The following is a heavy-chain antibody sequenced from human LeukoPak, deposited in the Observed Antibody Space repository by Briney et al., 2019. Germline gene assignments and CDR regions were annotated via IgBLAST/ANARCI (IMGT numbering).Heavy chain of an antibody. CDR2: ISGSGGST. CDR1: GFTFSSYA. D-gene: IGHD6-19*01. J-gene: IGHJ4*02. Sequence: GGSLRLSCAASGFTFSSYAMSWVRQAPGKGLEWVSAISGSGGSTYYADSVKGRFTISRDNSKNTLYLQMNSLRAEDTALYYCARVSDISVAAYFDYWGQGTLVTVSS. CDR3: ARVSDISVAAYFDY. V-gene: IGHV3-23*01.